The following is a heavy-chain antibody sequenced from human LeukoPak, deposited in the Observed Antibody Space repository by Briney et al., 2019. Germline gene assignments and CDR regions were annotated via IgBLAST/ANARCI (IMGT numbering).Heavy chain of an antibody. J-gene: IGHJ3*02. CDR2: IYPGDSDT. CDR1: GYSFTTYW. D-gene: IGHD3-22*01. Sequence: GESLEISCKVSGYSFTTYWIGWVRQMPGKGLEWMGIIYPGDSDTRYSPSFQGQVTISADKSISTAYLQWSSLKASDTAMYYCARSGPEDSSGYPHDAFDTWGQGTMVTVSS. CDR3: ARSGPEDSSGYPHDAFDT. V-gene: IGHV5-51*01.